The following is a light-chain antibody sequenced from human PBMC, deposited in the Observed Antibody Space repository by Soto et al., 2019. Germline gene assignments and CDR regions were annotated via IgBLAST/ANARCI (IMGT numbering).Light chain of an antibody. CDR1: SSDVGGYNY. V-gene: IGLV2-8*01. CDR2: EVN. CDR3: SSYAGSRNV. Sequence: QPVLTQPPSASGSPGQSVAISCTGTSSDVGGYNYVSWYQQHPGKAPKLMIYEVNKRPSGVPDRFSGSKSGNTASLTVSGLQAEDEADYYCSSYAGSRNVFGTGTKLTVL. J-gene: IGLJ1*01.